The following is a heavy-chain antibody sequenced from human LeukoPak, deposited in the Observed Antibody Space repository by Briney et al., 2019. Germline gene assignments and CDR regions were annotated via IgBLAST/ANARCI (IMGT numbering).Heavy chain of an antibody. Sequence: ASVEVSCKASGYTFTGYYMHWVRQAPGQGLEWMGWINPNSGGTNYAQKFQGRVTMTRDTSISTAYMELSRLRSDDTAVYYCASTQTLVGATTDWGQGTLVTVSS. V-gene: IGHV1-2*02. D-gene: IGHD1-26*01. J-gene: IGHJ4*02. CDR3: ASTQTLVGATTD. CDR1: GYTFTGYY. CDR2: INPNSGGT.